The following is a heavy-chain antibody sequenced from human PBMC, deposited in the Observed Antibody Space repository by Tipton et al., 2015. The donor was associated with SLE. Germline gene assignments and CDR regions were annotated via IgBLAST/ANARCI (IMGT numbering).Heavy chain of an antibody. CDR2: IQQDGFEK. V-gene: IGHV3-7*01. Sequence: SLRLSCAASGFTFSIYWMSWVRQAPGKGLEWVANIQQDGFEKYYVDSVKGRFTISRDNAKSTLYLQMNSLRAEDTAVYYCTRVESTSWAFDVWGQGTIVTVSS. CDR3: TRVESTSWAFDV. J-gene: IGHJ3*01. D-gene: IGHD2/OR15-2a*01. CDR1: GFTFSIYW.